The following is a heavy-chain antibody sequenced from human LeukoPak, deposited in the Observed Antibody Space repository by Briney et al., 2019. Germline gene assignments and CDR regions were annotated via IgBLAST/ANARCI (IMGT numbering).Heavy chain of an antibody. CDR3: ALWWLRSDFDY. D-gene: IGHD5-12*01. Sequence: ASVKVSCKATGYTFTGYFMHWVRQAPGQGLEWMGRINPNSGGTNYAQKFQGRVTMTRDTSISTAYMELSRLRSDDTAVYYCALWWLRSDFDYWGQGTLVTVSS. J-gene: IGHJ4*02. CDR2: INPNSGGT. CDR1: GYTFTGYF. V-gene: IGHV1-2*06.